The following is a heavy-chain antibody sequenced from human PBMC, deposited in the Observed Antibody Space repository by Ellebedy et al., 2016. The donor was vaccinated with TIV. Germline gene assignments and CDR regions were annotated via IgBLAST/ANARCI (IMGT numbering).Heavy chain of an antibody. CDR1: GFTFRSYS. CDR2: IGVDGIQ. V-gene: IGHV3-48*02. J-gene: IGHJ4*02. Sequence: PGGSLRLSCAASGFTFRSYSMNWVRQAPGKGLEWVAYIGVDGIQYYADSVQGRFTISRDNLMNSLYIQMNSLTDDDTAVYYCARWTRGYDFDYWGQGTLVTVSS. CDR3: ARWTRGYDFDY. D-gene: IGHD6-13*01.